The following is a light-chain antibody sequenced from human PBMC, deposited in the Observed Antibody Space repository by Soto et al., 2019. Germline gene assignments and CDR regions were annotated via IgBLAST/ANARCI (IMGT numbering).Light chain of an antibody. CDR3: QKYNSAPLT. V-gene: IGKV1-27*01. J-gene: IGKJ4*01. CDR2: AAS. CDR1: QGISNY. Sequence: DIQMTQSPSSLSASVGDRVTITCRASQGISNYLAWYQQKPGKVPKLLIYAASTLQSGVPPRFSGSGSGTDFTLTISRLQPEDGATYYCQKYNSAPLTFGGGTKVEIK.